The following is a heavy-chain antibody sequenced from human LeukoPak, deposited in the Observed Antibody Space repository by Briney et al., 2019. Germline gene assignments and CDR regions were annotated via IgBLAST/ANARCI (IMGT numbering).Heavy chain of an antibody. Sequence: GGSLRLSCAASGFTFSDYYMSWIRQAPGKGLEWVSYISSSSSYTNYADFVKGRFTISRDNAKNSLYLRMNSLRAEDTAVYYCARWGGGVAPAGYWGQGTLVTVSS. CDR3: ARWGGGVAPAGY. J-gene: IGHJ4*02. CDR1: GFTFSDYY. D-gene: IGHD3-16*01. V-gene: IGHV3-11*06. CDR2: ISSSSSYT.